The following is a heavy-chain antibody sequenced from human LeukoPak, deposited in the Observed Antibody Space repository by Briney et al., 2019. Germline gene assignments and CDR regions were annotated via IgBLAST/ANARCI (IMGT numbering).Heavy chain of an antibody. J-gene: IGHJ4*02. CDR2: ISGSGGST. V-gene: IGHV3-23*01. Sequence: HPGGSLRLSCAASGFTFSNYGMNWVRQAPGKGLEWVSTISGSGGSTYYADSVKGRFTISRDNSKNTLYLQVNSLRADDAAVYYCAKKVGATWLDYWGQGTLVTVSS. D-gene: IGHD1-26*01. CDR1: GFTFSNYG. CDR3: AKKVGATWLDY.